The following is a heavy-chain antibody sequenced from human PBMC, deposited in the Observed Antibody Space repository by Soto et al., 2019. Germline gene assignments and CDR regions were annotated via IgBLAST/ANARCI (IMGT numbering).Heavy chain of an antibody. CDR2: ISSSSSYI. CDR3: ARLGGYCSGGSCPYGMDV. V-gene: IGHV3-21*01. D-gene: IGHD2-15*01. Sequence: GGSLRLSCAASGFTFSSYSMNWVRQAPGKGLEWVSSISSSSSYIYYADSMKGRFTISRDNAKNSLYLQMNSLRAEDTAVYYCARLGGYCSGGSCPYGMDVWGQGTTVT. J-gene: IGHJ6*02. CDR1: GFTFSSYS.